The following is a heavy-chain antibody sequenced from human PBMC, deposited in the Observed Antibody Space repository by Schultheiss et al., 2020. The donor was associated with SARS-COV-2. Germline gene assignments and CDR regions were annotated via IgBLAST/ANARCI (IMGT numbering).Heavy chain of an antibody. CDR1: GFTFDDYT. CDR3: AKSSSAYYYDSSGVHAFDI. Sequence: GGSLRLSCAASGFTFDDYTMHWVRQAPGKGLEWVSLISWDGGSTYYADSVKGRFTISRDNSKNTLYLQMNSLRAEDTAVYYCAKSSSAYYYDSSGVHAFDIWGQGTMVTVS. D-gene: IGHD3-22*01. V-gene: IGHV3-43*01. J-gene: IGHJ3*02. CDR2: ISWDGGST.